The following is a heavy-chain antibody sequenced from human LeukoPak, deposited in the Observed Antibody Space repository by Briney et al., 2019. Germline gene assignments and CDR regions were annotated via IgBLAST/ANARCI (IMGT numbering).Heavy chain of an antibody. V-gene: IGHV1-2*02. D-gene: IGHD3-22*01. Sequence: ASVKVSCKASGYTFTGYYMHWVRQAPGQGLEWMGWINPNSGGTNYAQKFQGRVTMTRDTSISTAYMELSSLRSEDTAVYYCARDYYDSSGSFNWFDPWGQGTLVTVSS. CDR3: ARDYYDSSGSFNWFDP. CDR1: GYTFTGYY. CDR2: INPNSGGT. J-gene: IGHJ5*02.